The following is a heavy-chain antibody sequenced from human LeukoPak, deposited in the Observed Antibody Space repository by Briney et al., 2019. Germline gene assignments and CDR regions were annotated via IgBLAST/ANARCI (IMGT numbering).Heavy chain of an antibody. D-gene: IGHD5-24*01. CDR2: VSSNGGST. CDR3: ARGQRWLQSFDY. J-gene: IGHJ4*02. CDR1: GFTFSSYA. V-gene: IGHV3-64*01. Sequence: GGSLRLSXAASGFTFSSYAMPWVRQAPGKGLECVSAVSSNGGSTYYANSVKGRFTISRDNSKNTLYLQMGSLRAEDMAVYYCARGQRWLQSFDYWGQGTLVTVSS.